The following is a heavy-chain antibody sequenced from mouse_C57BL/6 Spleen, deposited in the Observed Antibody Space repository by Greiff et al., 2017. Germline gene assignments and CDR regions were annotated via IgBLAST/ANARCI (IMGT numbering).Heavy chain of an antibody. J-gene: IGHJ4*01. CDR2: IRNKANGYTT. CDR3: ARYNTGTGYAMDY. D-gene: IGHD4-1*01. Sequence: EVMLVESGGGLVQPGGSLSLSCAASGFTFTDYYMSWVRQPPGKALEWLGFIRNKANGYTTEYSASVKGRFTISRDNSQSILYLQMNALRAEDSATYYCARYNTGTGYAMDYWGQGTSVTVSS. CDR1: GFTFTDYY. V-gene: IGHV7-3*01.